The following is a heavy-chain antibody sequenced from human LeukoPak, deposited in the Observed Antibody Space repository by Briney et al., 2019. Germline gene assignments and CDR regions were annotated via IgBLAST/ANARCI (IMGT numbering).Heavy chain of an antibody. CDR1: GGSFSGYY. J-gene: IGHJ3*02. CDR3: ARSASYYYDSSGYYHDAFDI. Sequence: SETLSLTCAVYGGSFSGYYWSWIRQPPGKGLEWIGEINHSGSTNYNPSLKSRVTISVDTSKNQFSLKLSSVTAADTAVYYCARSASYYYDSSGYYHDAFDIWGQGTMVTVSS. CDR2: INHSGST. V-gene: IGHV4-34*01. D-gene: IGHD3-22*01.